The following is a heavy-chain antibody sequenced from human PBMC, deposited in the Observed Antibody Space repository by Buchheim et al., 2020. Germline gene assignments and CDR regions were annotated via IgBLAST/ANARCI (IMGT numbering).Heavy chain of an antibody. D-gene: IGHD3-22*01. J-gene: IGHJ5*02. CDR3: ARPDWYDRSGHGWFDP. CDR1: GGSTTSSSFS. Sequence: QLQLQESGPGLMKPSETLSLTCSVSGGSTTSSSFSWGWIRQPPGRGLEWIGTFYYGGNVYYNPSLHSRVTISVDTSKNQFYLELTSVTAADTAVYDCARPDWYDRSGHGWFDPWGQGAL. V-gene: IGHV4-39*01. CDR2: FYYGGNV.